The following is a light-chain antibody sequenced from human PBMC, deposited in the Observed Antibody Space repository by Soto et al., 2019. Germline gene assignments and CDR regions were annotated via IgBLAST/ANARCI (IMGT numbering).Light chain of an antibody. CDR2: DAS. CDR1: QSVSSY. J-gene: IGKJ5*01. CDR3: QQRSAGIT. Sequence: EIVLTQSPATLSLSPGERATLSCRASQSVSSYLAWYQQRPGQAPRLLIFDASNRAPGIPARFSGSGSGTDFTLTISSLEPEDFAFYYCQQRSAGITFGQGTRLEIK. V-gene: IGKV3-11*01.